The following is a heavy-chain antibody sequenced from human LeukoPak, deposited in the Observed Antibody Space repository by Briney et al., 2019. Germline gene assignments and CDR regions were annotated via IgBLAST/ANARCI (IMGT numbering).Heavy chain of an antibody. CDR2: INPSGGST. CDR1: GYTFTSYY. V-gene: IGHV1-46*01. J-gene: IGHJ6*02. D-gene: IGHD3-10*01. Sequence: ASVKVSCKASGYTFTSYYMHWVRQAPGQGLEWMGIINPSGGSTTYAQKFQGRVTMTRDTSTSTVYMELSSLRSEDTAVYYCARANYYASGNTYYYYGMDVWGQGTTVTVSS. CDR3: ARANYYASGNTYYYYGMDV.